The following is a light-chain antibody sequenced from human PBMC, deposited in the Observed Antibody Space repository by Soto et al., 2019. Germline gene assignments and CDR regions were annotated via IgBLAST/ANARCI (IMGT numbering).Light chain of an antibody. CDR1: SGHSSYA. Sequence: VLTQSPSASASLGASVQLTCTLSSGHSSYAIAWHQQQPEKGPRYLMKLNSDGSHSKGDGIPDRFSGSSSGAERYLTISSLQSEDEADYYCQTWGTGIPVFGGGTKLTVL. V-gene: IGLV4-69*01. CDR3: QTWGTGIPV. CDR2: LNSDGSH. J-gene: IGLJ2*01.